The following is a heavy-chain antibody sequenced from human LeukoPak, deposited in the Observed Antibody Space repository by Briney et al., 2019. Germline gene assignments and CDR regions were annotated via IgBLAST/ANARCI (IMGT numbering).Heavy chain of an antibody. J-gene: IGHJ4*02. CDR1: GFTFSHYW. V-gene: IGHV3-74*01. CDR3: ARAREAQWLVDY. D-gene: IGHD6-19*01. CDR2: ISSDGSDT. Sequence: PGGSLRLSCAASGFTFSHYWMHWVRQAPGKGVVWVSRISSDGSDTTYADSVKGRFTISRDNAKNSVYLQMNSLSAEDTGVYYCARAREAQWLVDYWGQGTLVTVSS.